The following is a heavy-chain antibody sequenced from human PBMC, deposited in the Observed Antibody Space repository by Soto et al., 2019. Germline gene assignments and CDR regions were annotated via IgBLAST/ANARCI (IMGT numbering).Heavy chain of an antibody. D-gene: IGHD6-6*01. CDR2: INTDGSET. J-gene: IGHJ4*02. Sequence: GGSLRLSCAASGFIFSSDWMHWVRQAPGKGLEWVSRINTDGSETSYADSVKGRFTISRDNAKSTVDLQMNSLRAEDTAVYYCVRDRPGPYLYFDYWGQGNTVTVSS. V-gene: IGHV3-74*01. CDR3: VRDRPGPYLYFDY. CDR1: GFIFSSDW.